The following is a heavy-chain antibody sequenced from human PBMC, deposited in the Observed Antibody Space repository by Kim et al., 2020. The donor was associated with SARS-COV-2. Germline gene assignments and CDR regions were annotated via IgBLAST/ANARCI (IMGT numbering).Heavy chain of an antibody. CDR2: INPNSGGT. V-gene: IGHV1-2*02. CDR3: ARAYSGSPEDDY. D-gene: IGHD5-12*01. Sequence: ASVKVSCKASGYTFTGYYMHWVRQAPGQGLEWMGWINPNSGGTNYAQKFQGRVTMTRDTSISTAYMELSRLRSDDTAVYYCARAYSGSPEDDYWGQGTLVTVSS. CDR1: GYTFTGYY. J-gene: IGHJ4*02.